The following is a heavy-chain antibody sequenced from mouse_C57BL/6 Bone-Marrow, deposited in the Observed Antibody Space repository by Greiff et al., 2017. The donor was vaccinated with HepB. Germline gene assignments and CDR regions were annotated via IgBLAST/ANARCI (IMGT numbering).Heavy chain of an antibody. V-gene: IGHV5-12*01. Sequence: EVKLVESGGGLVQPGGSLKLSCAASGFTFSDYYMYWVRQTPEKRLEWVAYISNGGGSTYYPDTVKGRFTISRDNAKNTLYLQMSRLKSEDTAMYYCARHEGFYYGSSSYAMDYWGQGTSVTVSS. D-gene: IGHD1-1*01. CDR2: ISNGGGST. CDR3: ARHEGFYYGSSSYAMDY. J-gene: IGHJ4*01. CDR1: GFTFSDYY.